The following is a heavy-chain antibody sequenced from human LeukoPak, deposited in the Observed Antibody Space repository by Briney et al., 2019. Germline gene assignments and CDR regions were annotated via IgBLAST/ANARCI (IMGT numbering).Heavy chain of an antibody. D-gene: IGHD3-22*01. J-gene: IGHJ3*02. CDR3: ARDGYYYEAFDI. V-gene: IGHV3-21*01. CDR1: GFTLFSYS. Sequence: PGGSLRLSCVASGFTLFSYSINWVRQAPGKGLEWVSSISGNTSYIYYADSVKGRFTISRDNAKNSLYLQMNSLRAEDTAVYYCARDGYYYEAFDIWGQGTMVTVSS. CDR2: ISGNTSYI.